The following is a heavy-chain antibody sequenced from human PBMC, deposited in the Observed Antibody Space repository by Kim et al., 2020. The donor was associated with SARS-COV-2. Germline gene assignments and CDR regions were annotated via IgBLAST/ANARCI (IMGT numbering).Heavy chain of an antibody. V-gene: IGHV4-31*03. CDR3: ARDRSGRSEYYFDN. D-gene: IGHD3-10*01. J-gene: IGHJ4*01. CDR2: VYYSGTT. Sequence: SETLSLTCTVSGDSIKSGAYYWHWIRQHPGKGLEWIGYVYYSGTTYYNPSLKRRLFISVDTSKNQFSLKLSSVTAADTAVYFCARDRSGRSEYYFDNW. CDR1: GDSIKSGAYY.